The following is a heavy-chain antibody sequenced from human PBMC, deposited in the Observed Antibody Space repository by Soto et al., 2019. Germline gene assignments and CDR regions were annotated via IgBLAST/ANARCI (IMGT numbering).Heavy chain of an antibody. V-gene: IGHV3-21*01. CDR2: ISSSSSYI. Sequence: EVQLVESGGGLVKPGGSLRLSCAASGFTFSSYSMNWVRQAPGKGLEWVSAISSSSSYIYYADSVKGRFTISRDNAKNSLYMQMNSLRAEDTAVYYCARDLRWSGGSCLDYWGPGTVVNVSS. CDR3: ARDLRWSGGSCLDY. CDR1: GFTFSSYS. J-gene: IGHJ4*02. D-gene: IGHD2-15*01.